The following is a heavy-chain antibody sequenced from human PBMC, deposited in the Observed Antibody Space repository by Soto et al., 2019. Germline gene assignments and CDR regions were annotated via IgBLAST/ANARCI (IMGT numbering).Heavy chain of an antibody. CDR2: ISSSGVT. V-gene: IGHV1-18*04. J-gene: IGHJ4*02. CDR3: ARDHGGYGPFDY. Sequence: QVRLVQSGPEVKKPEASVKVSCKASGYTFSSSAISWVRQAPGQGPEWMGWISSSGVTNYAQNFQGRVTLTVDSSPPTPYREVRSLSSADPAIYSCARDHGGYGPFDYWGQGTLVTVSS. CDR1: GYTFSSSA. D-gene: IGHD5-12*01.